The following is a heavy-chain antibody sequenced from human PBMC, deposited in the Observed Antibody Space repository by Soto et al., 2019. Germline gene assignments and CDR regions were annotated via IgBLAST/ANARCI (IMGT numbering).Heavy chain of an antibody. D-gene: IGHD3-10*01. Sequence: GGSLRLSCTASGFTFGDYAMSWVRQAPGKGLEWVGFIRSKAYGGTTEYAASVKGRFTISRDDSKGIAYLQMNSLKTEDTAVYYCTRDGILLWFGELFHYYYGMDVWGQGTTVTVSS. CDR1: GFTFGDYA. J-gene: IGHJ6*02. CDR2: IRSKAYGGTT. V-gene: IGHV3-49*04. CDR3: TRDGILLWFGELFHYYYGMDV.